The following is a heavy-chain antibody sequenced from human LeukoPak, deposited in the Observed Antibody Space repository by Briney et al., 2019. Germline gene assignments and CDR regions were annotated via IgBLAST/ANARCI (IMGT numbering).Heavy chain of an antibody. Sequence: GGSLRLSCAASGFTFSSYDMTWVRHAPGEGLEWVANTKEDGSEKYYVDSVKGRFTISRDNAKNSLYLQMNRLRVEDRALYYCARAYYYGSGEEGNWFDPWGQGTLVTGSS. V-gene: IGHV3-7*04. J-gene: IGHJ5*02. CDR3: ARAYYYGSGEEGNWFDP. D-gene: IGHD3-10*01. CDR2: TKEDGSEK. CDR1: GFTFSSYD.